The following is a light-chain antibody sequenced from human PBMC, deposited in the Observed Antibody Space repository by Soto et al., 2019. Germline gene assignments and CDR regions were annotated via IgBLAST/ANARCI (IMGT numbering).Light chain of an antibody. CDR1: QSVSSY. V-gene: IGKV3-20*01. J-gene: IGKJ2*01. Sequence: EVVLTQSPGTLSLSPGERATLSCRASQSVSSYLAWYQHKPGQAPRLLISRASSRATGIPDRFSGSGSGTDFTLTISRLDPEDFAVYYCQQYGYSPSTFGQGTKLEIK. CDR2: RAS. CDR3: QQYGYSPST.